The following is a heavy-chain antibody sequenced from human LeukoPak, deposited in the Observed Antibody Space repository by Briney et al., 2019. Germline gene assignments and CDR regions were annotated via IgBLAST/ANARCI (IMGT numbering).Heavy chain of an antibody. CDR1: GGSISSYY. V-gene: IGHV4-59*01. J-gene: IGHJ4*02. D-gene: IGHD4-17*01. CDR2: IYYSGST. Sequence: SETLSLTCTVSGGSISSYYWSWIRQPPGKGLEWIGYIYYSGSTNYNPSLKSRVTISVDTSKNQFSLKLSSVTAADTAVYYCARVGQAPAESTVTPSFDYWGQGTLVTVSS. CDR3: ARVGQAPAESTVTPSFDY.